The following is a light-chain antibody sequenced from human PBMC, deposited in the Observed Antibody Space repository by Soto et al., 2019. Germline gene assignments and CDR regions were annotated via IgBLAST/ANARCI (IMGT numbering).Light chain of an antibody. J-gene: IGKJ1*01. CDR3: PHYGGSPGT. Sequence: EIVLTQSPGTLSLSPGESATVSCTASQRLTTTYVAWYQQRPGQAPRLLIYDASSRATGIPGRFSGSGSGTDFTLSISRLEPEDFAVYYCPHYGGSPGTFGQGTKVEIK. V-gene: IGKV3-20*01. CDR2: DAS. CDR1: QRLTTTY.